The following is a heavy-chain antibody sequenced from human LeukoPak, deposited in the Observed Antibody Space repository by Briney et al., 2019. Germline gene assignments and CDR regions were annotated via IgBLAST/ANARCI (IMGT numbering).Heavy chain of an antibody. V-gene: IGHV3-48*03. Sequence: GGSLRLSCAASGFTFSSYEMNWVRQAPGKGLEWVSYISSSGSTIYYADSVKGRFTISRDNAKNSLYLQMNSLRAEDTAVYYCARDRLRGRSKTYYYYYYYMDVWGKGTTVTISS. CDR2: ISSSGSTI. CDR3: ARDRLRGRSKTYYYYYYYMDV. CDR1: GFTFSSYE. D-gene: IGHD3-16*01. J-gene: IGHJ6*03.